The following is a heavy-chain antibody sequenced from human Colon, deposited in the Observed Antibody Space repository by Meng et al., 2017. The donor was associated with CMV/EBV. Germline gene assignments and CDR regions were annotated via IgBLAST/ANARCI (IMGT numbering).Heavy chain of an antibody. V-gene: IGHV1-46*01. CDR2: INPRDGSA. CDR3: ARDPDDSSGYYYDY. D-gene: IGHD3-22*01. CDR1: GYTFTSYY. Sequence: SGYTFTSYYMHCVRQAPGQGLEWMGIINPRDGSASYAQKFQGRVTMTRDTYTSTVSMELTSLRSEDTAVYYCARDPDDSSGYYYDYWGQGTLVTVSS. J-gene: IGHJ4*02.